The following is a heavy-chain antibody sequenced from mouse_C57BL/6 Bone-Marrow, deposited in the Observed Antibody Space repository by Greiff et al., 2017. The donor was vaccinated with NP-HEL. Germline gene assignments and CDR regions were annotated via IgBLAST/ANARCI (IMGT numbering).Heavy chain of an antibody. CDR2: IDPSDSYT. V-gene: IGHV1-59*01. CDR3: APYSWFAY. Sequence: VQLQQPGAELVRPGTSVKLSCKASGYTFTSYWMHWVKQRPGQGLEWIGVIDPSDSYTNYNQKFKGKATLTVDTSSSTAYMQLSSVTSEDSAVYYCAPYSWFAYGGRGTLVTVSA. CDR1: GYTFTSYW. D-gene: IGHD1-1*01. J-gene: IGHJ3*01.